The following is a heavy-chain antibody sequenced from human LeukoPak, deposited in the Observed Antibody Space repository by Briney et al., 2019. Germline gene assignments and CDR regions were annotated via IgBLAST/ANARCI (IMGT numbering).Heavy chain of an antibody. CDR2: IKQDGSEK. D-gene: IGHD6-13*01. J-gene: IGHJ6*02. CDR1: GFTFSSYW. Sequence: SGGSLRLSCAASGFTFSSYWMSWVRQAPGKGLEWVANIKQDGSEKYYVDSVKGRFTISRDNAKNSLYLQMNSLRAEDTAVYYCARDEGDSWTYYGMDVWGQGTTVTVSS. V-gene: IGHV3-7*03. CDR3: ARDEGDSWTYYGMDV.